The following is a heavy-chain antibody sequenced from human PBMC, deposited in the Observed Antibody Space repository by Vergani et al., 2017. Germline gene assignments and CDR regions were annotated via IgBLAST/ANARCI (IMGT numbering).Heavy chain of an antibody. CDR1: GGSISSYY. J-gene: IGHJ6*03. CDR2: IYYSGST. D-gene: IGHD2-2*01. CDR3: ARAGGCSSTSCYFYYYYYMDV. Sequence: QVQLQESGPGLVKPSETLSLTCTVSGGSISSYYWSWIRQPPGKGLEWIGYIYYSGSTNYNPSLKSRVTISVETSKNQFSLKLSSVTAADTAVYYCARAGGCSSTSCYFYYYYYMDVWGKGTTVTVSS. V-gene: IGHV4-59*01.